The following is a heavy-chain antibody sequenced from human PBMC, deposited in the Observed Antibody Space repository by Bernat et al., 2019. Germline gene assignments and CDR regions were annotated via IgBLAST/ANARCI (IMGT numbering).Heavy chain of an antibody. V-gene: IGHV1-18*04. CDR3: ARTYYYGSGSYFWFDP. CDR2: ISAYNGNT. J-gene: IGHJ5*02. Sequence: QVQLVRSGAEVKKPGASVKVSCKASGYTFTSYGISWVRQAPGQGLEWMGWISAYNGNTNYAQKLQGRVTMTTDTSTSTAYMELRSLRSDDTAVYYCARTYYYGSGSYFWFDPWGQGALVTVSS. CDR1: GYTFTSYG. D-gene: IGHD3-10*01.